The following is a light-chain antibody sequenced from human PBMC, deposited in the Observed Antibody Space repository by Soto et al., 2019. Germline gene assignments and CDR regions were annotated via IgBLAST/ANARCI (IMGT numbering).Light chain of an antibody. Sequence: IVLTQSPGTLSLSAGERATLSCRASLSVQNNYLAWYQQKPGQAPRLLIYGASNRATGIPDRFSGSGSGTDFTLSISRLEPEDFAVYYCQQYGNSQTFGQGTKVEI. CDR1: LSVQNNY. CDR2: GAS. CDR3: QQYGNSQT. J-gene: IGKJ1*01. V-gene: IGKV3-20*01.